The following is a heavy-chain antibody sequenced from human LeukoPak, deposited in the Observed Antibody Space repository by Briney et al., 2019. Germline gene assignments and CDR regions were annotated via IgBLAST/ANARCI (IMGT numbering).Heavy chain of an antibody. Sequence: KPSETLSLTCAVSGGSISSGGYSWSWIRQPPGKGLEWIGYIYHSGSTYYNPSLKSRVTISVDRSKNQFSLKLSSVTAADTAVYYCARGPETEGGGLDYWGQGTLVTVSS. J-gene: IGHJ4*02. CDR2: IYHSGST. D-gene: IGHD3-16*01. V-gene: IGHV4-30-2*01. CDR3: ARGPETEGGGLDY. CDR1: GGSISSGGYS.